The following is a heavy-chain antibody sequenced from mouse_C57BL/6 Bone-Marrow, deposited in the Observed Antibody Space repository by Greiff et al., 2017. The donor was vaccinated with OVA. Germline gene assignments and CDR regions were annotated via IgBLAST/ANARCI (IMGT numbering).Heavy chain of an antibody. V-gene: IGHV5-9-1*02. J-gene: IGHJ3*01. CDR1: GFTFSSYA. CDR3: TRSYVWFAY. D-gene: IGHD2-12*01. Sequence: EVKLVESGAGLVKPGGSLKLSCAASGFTFSSYAMSWVRQTPETRLEWVAYISSGGDYIYYADTVKGRFTISRDNARNTLYLQMSSLKAEDTAMYYCTRSYVWFAYWGQGTLVTVSA. CDR2: ISSGGDYI.